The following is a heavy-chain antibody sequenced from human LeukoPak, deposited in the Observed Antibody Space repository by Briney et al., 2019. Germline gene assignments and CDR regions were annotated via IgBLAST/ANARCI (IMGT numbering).Heavy chain of an antibody. V-gene: IGHV3-21*01. CDR1: GFTFSSYS. CDR3: ARASGVAAVDY. Sequence: GGSLRLSRAASGFTFSSYSMNGVRQATGKGLEGVSSISSSSRYIYYAASVKGRFTISRVNAKNSLYLQMNSLRAEDTAVYYCARASGVAAVDYWGQGTLVTVSS. D-gene: IGHD6-19*01. CDR2: ISSSSRYI. J-gene: IGHJ4*02.